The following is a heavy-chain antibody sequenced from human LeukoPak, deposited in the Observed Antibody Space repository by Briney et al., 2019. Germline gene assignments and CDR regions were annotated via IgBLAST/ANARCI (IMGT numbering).Heavy chain of an antibody. J-gene: IGHJ6*03. CDR2: ISYDGSNK. CDR3: AKGQWLASGLYYYYYMDV. V-gene: IGHV3-30*18. D-gene: IGHD6-19*01. CDR1: GFTFSSYG. Sequence: GGSLRLSCAASGFTFSSYGMHWVRQAPGKGLGWVAVISYDGSNKYYADSVKGRFTISRDNSKNTLYLQMNSLRAEDTAVYYCAKGQWLASGLYYYYYMDVWGKGTTVTVSS.